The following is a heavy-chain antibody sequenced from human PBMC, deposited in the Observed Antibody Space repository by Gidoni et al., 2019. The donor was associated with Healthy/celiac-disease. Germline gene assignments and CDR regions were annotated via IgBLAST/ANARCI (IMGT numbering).Heavy chain of an antibody. Sequence: EVQLVESGGGLVQPGGSLRLSCATSGFTFRSDSMTCVRQVPGKGLDWVSYSSSSSSTIYYGDAVKGRFTISSDNAKNSLYLQMNSMRDEYTAVYYCARDYYDSSGYSPPFDYWGQGTLVTVSS. CDR1: GFTFRSDS. CDR2: SSSSSSTI. D-gene: IGHD3-22*01. V-gene: IGHV3-48*02. J-gene: IGHJ4*02. CDR3: ARDYYDSSGYSPPFDY.